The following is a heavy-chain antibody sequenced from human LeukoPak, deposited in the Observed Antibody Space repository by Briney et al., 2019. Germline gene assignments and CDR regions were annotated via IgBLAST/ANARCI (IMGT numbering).Heavy chain of an antibody. CDR3: ASHYGSGSNYWLDP. D-gene: IGHD3-10*01. Sequence: QSGGSLRLSCLASGFTFSNFGMSWVCHTPGKGLEWVSAISESGDATFYADSVQGRFTISRDNSKNTLYLQMNSLGADDTAVYYCASHYGSGSNYWLDPWGQGTLVTVSS. CDR2: ISESGDAT. V-gene: IGHV3-23*01. CDR1: GFTFSNFG. J-gene: IGHJ5*02.